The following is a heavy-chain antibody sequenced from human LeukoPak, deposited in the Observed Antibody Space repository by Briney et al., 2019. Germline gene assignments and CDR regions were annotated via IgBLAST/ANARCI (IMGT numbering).Heavy chain of an antibody. J-gene: IGHJ5*02. CDR1: GYSISSGYY. D-gene: IGHD1-26*01. Sequence: SETLSLTCTVSGYSISSGYYWGWIRQPPGKGLEWIGSIYHSGSTYYNPSLKSRVTISVDTSKNQFSLKLSSVTAADTAVYYCARSGPNWFDPWGQGTLVTVSS. CDR3: ARSGPNWFDP. V-gene: IGHV4-38-2*02. CDR2: IYHSGST.